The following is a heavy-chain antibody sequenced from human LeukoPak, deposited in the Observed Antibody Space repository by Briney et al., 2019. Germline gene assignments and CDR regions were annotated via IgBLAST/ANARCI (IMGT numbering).Heavy chain of an antibody. V-gene: IGHV4-4*07. CDR2: IYTSGST. J-gene: IGHJ5*02. Sequence: PSETLSLTCTVSGGSISSYYWSWVRQPAGKGLEWIGRIYTSGSTNYNPSLKSRVTMSVDTSKNQFSLKLSSVTAADTAVYYCARDQSRWYCSSTSCDGNNWFDPWGQGTLVTVSS. CDR1: GGSISSYY. D-gene: IGHD2-2*01. CDR3: ARDQSRWYCSSTSCDGNNWFDP.